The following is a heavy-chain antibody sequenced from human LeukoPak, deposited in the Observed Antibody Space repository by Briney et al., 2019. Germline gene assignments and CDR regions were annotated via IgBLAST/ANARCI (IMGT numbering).Heavy chain of an antibody. D-gene: IGHD3-16*01. J-gene: IGHJ2*01. CDR2: INSDGINT. V-gene: IGHV3-74*01. Sequence: GGSLRLSCAASGFTFSNYWMHWVRQAPGKGLVWVSRINSDGINTSYADSVKGRFTISRDNAKNTLNLQMNSLRAEDTAVYYCARASRGLSSYFDLWGRGTLVTVSS. CDR3: ARASRGLSSYFDL. CDR1: GFTFSNYW.